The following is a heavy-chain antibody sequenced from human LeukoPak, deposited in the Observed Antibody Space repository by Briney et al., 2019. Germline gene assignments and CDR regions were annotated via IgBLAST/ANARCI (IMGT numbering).Heavy chain of an antibody. CDR3: ARWGGDYSAFDI. V-gene: IGHV3-33*01. CDR1: GFNFSGYG. Sequence: PGRSLRLSCAAPGFNFSGYGMHWVRQAPGKGLEWVAVIWYDGSKKYHADPVKGRFTISRDNSKNTLYLQMNSLRAEDTAVYYCARWGGDYSAFDIWGQGTMVTVSS. CDR2: IWYDGSKK. J-gene: IGHJ3*02. D-gene: IGHD4-17*01.